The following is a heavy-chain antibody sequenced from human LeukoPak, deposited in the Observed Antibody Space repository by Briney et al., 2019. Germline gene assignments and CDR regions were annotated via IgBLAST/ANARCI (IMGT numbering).Heavy chain of an antibody. J-gene: IGHJ6*02. V-gene: IGHV1-18*01. CDR1: GYTFTSYG. CDR2: ISAYNGNT. Sequence: ASVKVSCKASGYTFTSYGISWVRQAPGQGLEWMGWISAYNGNTNYAQKLQGRVTMTTDTPTSTAYMELRSLRSDDTAVYYCARGAYSYGPKYYYYGMDVWGQGTTVTVSS. CDR3: ARGAYSYGPKYYYYGMDV. D-gene: IGHD5-18*01.